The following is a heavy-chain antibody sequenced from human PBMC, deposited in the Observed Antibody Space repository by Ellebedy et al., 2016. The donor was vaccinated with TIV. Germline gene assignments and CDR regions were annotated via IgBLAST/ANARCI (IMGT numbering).Heavy chain of an antibody. D-gene: IGHD6-25*01. J-gene: IGHJ3*02. Sequence: SVKVSCXASGGTFSSYAISWVRQAPGQGLEWMGGIIPIFGTANYAQKFQGRVTITADESTSTAYMELSSLRSEDTAVYYCARDRSSEGWFEQRDSDAFDIWGQGTMVTVSS. CDR1: GGTFSSYA. V-gene: IGHV1-69*13. CDR2: IIPIFGTA. CDR3: ARDRSSEGWFEQRDSDAFDI.